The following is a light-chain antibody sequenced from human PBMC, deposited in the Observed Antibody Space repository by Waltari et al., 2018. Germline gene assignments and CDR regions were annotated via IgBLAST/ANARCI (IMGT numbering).Light chain of an antibody. J-gene: IGKJ2*01. CDR1: QSVLSSSNTKNY. V-gene: IGKV4-1*01. CDR3: QQCYTFPYT. Sequence: DIVMTQSPDSLTVSLGERATIHCKSSQSVLSSSNTKNYLGWYYQKPGQPPKLLITWASTRESGVPDRFSGSGSGTDFTLTISSLQAEDVAVYYCQQCYTFPYTFGQGTKLEIK. CDR2: WAS.